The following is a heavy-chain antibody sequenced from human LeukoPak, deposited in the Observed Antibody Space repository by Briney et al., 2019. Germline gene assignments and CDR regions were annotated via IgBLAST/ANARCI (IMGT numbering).Heavy chain of an antibody. Sequence: SVKVSCKASGGTFSSYAISWVRQAPGQGLEWMGRIIPILGIANYAQKFQGRVTITADKSTSTAYVELSSLRSEDTAVYYCAREKITMVREVIIKDAFDIWGQGTMVTVSS. CDR3: AREKITMVREVIIKDAFDI. CDR1: GGTFSSYA. CDR2: IIPILGIA. V-gene: IGHV1-69*04. D-gene: IGHD3-10*01. J-gene: IGHJ3*02.